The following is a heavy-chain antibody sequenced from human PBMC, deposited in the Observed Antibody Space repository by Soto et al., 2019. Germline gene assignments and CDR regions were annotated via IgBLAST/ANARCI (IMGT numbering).Heavy chain of an antibody. CDR2: ITPTGDTT. Sequence: EVVLLQSGGGLGQPGKSLRLSCAASGFTFAIFGMNWVRQIPGKGLEWVSMITPTGDTTYYADSVRGRFTISRDNSKNVLYLQMDSLRVEDTAVYYCTSDPRMPLEHWGQGSRVIVS. CDR1: GFTFAIFG. CDR3: TSDPRMPLEH. J-gene: IGHJ1*01. D-gene: IGHD2-2*01. V-gene: IGHV3-23*01.